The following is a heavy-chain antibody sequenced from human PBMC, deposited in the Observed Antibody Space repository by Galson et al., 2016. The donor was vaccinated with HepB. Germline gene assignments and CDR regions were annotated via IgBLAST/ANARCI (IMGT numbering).Heavy chain of an antibody. CDR1: GFTFSSYT. Sequence: SLRLSCAASGFTFSSYTMNWVRQAPGKGLEWVSYISSTSSTIYYADSVKGRFTISRDNAKNSLYLQMNSLRTEDTAVYYCSRDSMVVPTANKRGAFDIWGQGTMVTASS. J-gene: IGHJ3*02. CDR2: ISSTSSTI. V-gene: IGHV3-48*01. D-gene: IGHD2-2*01. CDR3: SRDSMVVPTANKRGAFDI.